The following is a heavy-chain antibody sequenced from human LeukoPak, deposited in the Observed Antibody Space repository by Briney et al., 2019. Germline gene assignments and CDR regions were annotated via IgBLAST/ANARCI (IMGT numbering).Heavy chain of an antibody. D-gene: IGHD5-24*01. CDR2: ISYDGSNK. J-gene: IGHJ4*02. V-gene: IGHV3-30*04. Sequence: PGGSLRLSCAASGFTFSSYAMHWVRQAPGKGLEWVAVISYDGSNKYYADSVKGRFTISRDNAKNSLYLQMNSLRVEDTAVYYCVKDDGWLQYANWGQGTLVTVSS. CDR3: VKDDGWLQYAN. CDR1: GFTFSSYA.